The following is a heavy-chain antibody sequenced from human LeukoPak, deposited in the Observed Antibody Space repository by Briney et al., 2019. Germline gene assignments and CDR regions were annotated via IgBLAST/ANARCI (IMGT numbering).Heavy chain of an antibody. CDR2: IYYSGNT. CDR3: ARHGILEALLDY. V-gene: IGHV4-31*03. J-gene: IGHJ4*02. D-gene: IGHD3-3*01. CDR1: GGSISSGGYY. Sequence: SETLSLTCTVSGGSISSGGYYWSWIRQHPGKGLEWIGYIYYSGNTYYNPSLKSRITISVDTSKNQFSLKLSSVTAADTAVYYCARHGILEALLDYWGQGTLVTVSS.